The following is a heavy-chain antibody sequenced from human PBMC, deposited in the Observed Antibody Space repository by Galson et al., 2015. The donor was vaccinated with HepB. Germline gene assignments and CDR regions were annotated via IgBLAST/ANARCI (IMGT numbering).Heavy chain of an antibody. D-gene: IGHD3-22*01. V-gene: IGHV3-74*01. CDR3: ARCYYDGSGFKINLFDP. J-gene: IGHJ5*02. CDR2: INSDGSSI. Sequence: SLRLSCAASGFTFSSYWMHWVRQAPGKGLVWVSRINSDGSSINYADSVKGRFTISRDNAKNTLYLQMNGLRAEDTAVYYCARCYYDGSGFKINLFDPWGQGTLVTVSS. CDR1: GFTFSSYW.